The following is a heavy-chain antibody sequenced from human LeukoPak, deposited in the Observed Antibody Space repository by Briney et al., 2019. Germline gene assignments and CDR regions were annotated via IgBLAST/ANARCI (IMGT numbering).Heavy chain of an antibody. CDR3: ASRIAAAGQTY. V-gene: IGHV4-34*01. Sequence: SQTLSLTCTVSGGSFSGYYWSWIRQPPGKGLEWIGEINHSGSTNYNPSLKSRVTISVDTSKNQFSLKLSSVTAADTAVYYCASRIAAAGQTYWGQGTLVTVSS. J-gene: IGHJ4*02. CDR2: INHSGST. D-gene: IGHD6-13*01. CDR1: GGSFSGYY.